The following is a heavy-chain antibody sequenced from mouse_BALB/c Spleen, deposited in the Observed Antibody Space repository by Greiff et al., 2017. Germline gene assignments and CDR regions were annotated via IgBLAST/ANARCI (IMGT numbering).Heavy chain of an antibody. CDR2: ILPGSGST. D-gene: IGHD1-1*01. Sequence: VQLQESGAELMKPGASVKISCKATGYTFSSYWIEWVKQRPGHGLEWIGEILPGSGSTNYNEKFKGKATFTADTSSNTAYMQLSSLTSEDSAVYYCARFTTVVEDYFDYWGQGTTLTVSS. CDR3: ARFTTVVEDYFDY. V-gene: IGHV1-9*01. CDR1: GYTFSSYW. J-gene: IGHJ2*01.